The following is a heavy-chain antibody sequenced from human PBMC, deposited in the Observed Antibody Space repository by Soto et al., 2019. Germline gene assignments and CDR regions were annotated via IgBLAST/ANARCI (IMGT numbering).Heavy chain of an antibody. V-gene: IGHV4-34*01. CDR1: GGSFSGYY. CDR3: ARGPCGYSYGFDY. CDR2: INHSGST. Sequence: SETLSVTCAVYGGSFSGYYWSWIRQPPGKGLEWIGEINHSGSTNYNPSLKSRVTISVDTSKNQFSLKLSSVTAADTAVYYCARGPCGYSYGFDYWGQGTLVTVSS. D-gene: IGHD5-18*01. J-gene: IGHJ4*02.